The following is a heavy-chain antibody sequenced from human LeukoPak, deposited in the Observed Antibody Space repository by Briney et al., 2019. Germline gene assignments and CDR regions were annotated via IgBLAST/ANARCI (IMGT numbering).Heavy chain of an antibody. J-gene: IGHJ4*02. CDR2: IYYSGST. CDR1: GGSISSDY. V-gene: IGHV4-59*01. D-gene: IGHD3-22*01. CDR3: AEYDYYDSRSFDY. Sequence: SETLSLTCTVSGGSISSDYWSWSRQPPGKGLEWIGYIYYSGSTNYNPSLKSRVTITVDTTKNQFSLKLSSVTAADTAVYYCAEYDYYDSRSFDYWGQGTLVTVSS.